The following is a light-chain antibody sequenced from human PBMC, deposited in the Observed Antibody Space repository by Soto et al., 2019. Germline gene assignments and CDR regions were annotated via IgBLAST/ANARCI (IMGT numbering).Light chain of an antibody. Sequence: IGLTQSPATLSVSPGERATLSCRASQSVSSLLAWYQQKPRQAPRLLISDASTRATGIPARFSGSGSGTEFTLTISSLQPEDFATYFCQQSYSTPRTFGQGTKVDIK. J-gene: IGKJ2*02. CDR2: DAS. CDR1: QSVSSL. CDR3: QQSYSTPRT. V-gene: IGKV3-15*01.